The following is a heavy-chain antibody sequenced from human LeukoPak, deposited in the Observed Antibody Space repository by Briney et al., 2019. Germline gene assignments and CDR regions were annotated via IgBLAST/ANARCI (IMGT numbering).Heavy chain of an antibody. Sequence: GGSLRLSCVASGFTFSSYAMSWVRQAPGKGLEWVSSISSSSSYIYYADSVKGRFTISRDNAKNSLYLQMNSLRAEDTAVYYCARDSVLCPFDYWGQGTLVTVSS. D-gene: IGHD3-10*02. CDR2: ISSSSSYI. CDR3: ARDSVLCPFDY. CDR1: GFTFSSYA. V-gene: IGHV3-21*01. J-gene: IGHJ4*02.